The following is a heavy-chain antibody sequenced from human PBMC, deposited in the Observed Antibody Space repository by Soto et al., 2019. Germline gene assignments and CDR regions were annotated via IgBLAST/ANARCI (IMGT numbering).Heavy chain of an antibody. CDR1: GFTFSSYG. J-gene: IGHJ6*02. V-gene: IGHV3-30*18. CDR2: ISYDGSNK. D-gene: IGHD3-16*02. Sequence: QVQLVESGGGVVQPGRSLRLSCAASGFTFSSYGMHWVRQAPGKGLEWVAVISYDGSNKYYADSVKGRFTISRDNSKNTLYLQMNSLRAEDTAVYYCAKDQSPGYNYYYYGIDVWGQGTTVTVSS. CDR3: AKDQSPGYNYYYYGIDV.